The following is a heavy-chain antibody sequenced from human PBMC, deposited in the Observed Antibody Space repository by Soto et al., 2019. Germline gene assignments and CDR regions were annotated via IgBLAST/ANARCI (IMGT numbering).Heavy chain of an antibody. Sequence: SETLSLTCTVSGGSVSSDTHSWSWIRQPPGKRLERIGFIYSGGSTNYNPSLKSRVTMSVDTSKNQFSLKLRSVIVADTAVYHCARFVRSCSGTTCYTRADVWGQGTTVTVSS. CDR3: ARFVRSCSGTTCYTRADV. CDR1: GGSVSSDTHS. V-gene: IGHV4-61*01. CDR2: IYSGGST. D-gene: IGHD2-2*02. J-gene: IGHJ6*02.